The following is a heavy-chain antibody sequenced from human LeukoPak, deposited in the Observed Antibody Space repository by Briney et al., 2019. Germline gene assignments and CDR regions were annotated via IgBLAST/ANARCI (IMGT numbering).Heavy chain of an antibody. CDR1: GGSLSESSYC. Sequence: SEALCLTCTVSGGSLSESSYCWGWIRQSPGKGLEWIGSVLDGGTNHYNPSLKSRVNISIDTSKNQFSLKLNCVTAADTAVLYCAKDRGYGSGTFSRNNWFDPWGQGTLVIVSS. CDR3: AKDRGYGSGTFSRNNWFDP. J-gene: IGHJ5*02. D-gene: IGHD3-10*01. V-gene: IGHV4-39*07. CDR2: VLDGGTN.